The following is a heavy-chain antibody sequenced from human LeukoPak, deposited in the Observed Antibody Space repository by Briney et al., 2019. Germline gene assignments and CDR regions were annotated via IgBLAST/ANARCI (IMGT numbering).Heavy chain of an antibody. CDR3: ARVRGSSSLQDY. J-gene: IGHJ4*02. V-gene: IGHV3-21*01. D-gene: IGHD6-6*01. CDR2: ISSSSSYI. Sequence: PGGSLRLSCAASGFTFSSYSMNWVCQAPGKGLEWVSSISSSSSYIYYADSVKGRFTISRDNAKNSLYLQMNSLRAEDTAVYYCARVRGSSSLQDYWGQGTLVTVSS. CDR1: GFTFSSYS.